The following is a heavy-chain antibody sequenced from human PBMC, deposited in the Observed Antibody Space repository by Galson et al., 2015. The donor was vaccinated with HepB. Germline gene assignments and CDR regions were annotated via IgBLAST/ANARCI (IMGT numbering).Heavy chain of an antibody. V-gene: IGHV4-39*01. Sequence: ETLSLTCSVSGASISNSRYYWAWIRQPPGKALEWIGNVYYTGNNYYNPSLKSRVTISVDTSKNQFSLNLTSVTGADTAVYYCARLIQLGLNWWFAPWGQGTLVTVSS. CDR2: VYYTGNN. CDR3: ARLIQLGLNWWFAP. J-gene: IGHJ5*02. CDR1: GASISNSRYY. D-gene: IGHD5-12*01.